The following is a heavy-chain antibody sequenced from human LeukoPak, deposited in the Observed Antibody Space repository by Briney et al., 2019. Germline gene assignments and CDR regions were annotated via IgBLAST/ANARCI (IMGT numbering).Heavy chain of an antibody. CDR1: GGSISSYY. Sequence: SETLSLTCTVSGGSISSYYWSWIRQPPGKGLEWIGYIYYSGSTNYNPSLKSRVTISVDTSKNQFSLKLSSVTAADTAVYYCARVVGYYYYYYVDVWGKGTTVTISS. D-gene: IGHD3-10*01. CDR3: ARVVGYYYYYYVDV. CDR2: IYYSGST. V-gene: IGHV4-59*01. J-gene: IGHJ6*03.